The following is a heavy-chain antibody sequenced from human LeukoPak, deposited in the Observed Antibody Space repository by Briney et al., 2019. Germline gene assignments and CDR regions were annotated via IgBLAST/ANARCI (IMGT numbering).Heavy chain of an antibody. V-gene: IGHV4-34*01. CDR1: GGSFSGYY. CDR3: ARGGTGYYDILIGYLREFDY. Sequence: SETLSLTCAVYGGSFSGYYWSWIRQPPGKGLEWIGEINHSGSTNYNPSLKSRVTISVDTSKNQFSLKLSSVTAADTAVYYCARGGTGYYDILIGYLREFDYWGQGTLVTVSS. CDR2: INHSGST. D-gene: IGHD3-9*01. J-gene: IGHJ4*02.